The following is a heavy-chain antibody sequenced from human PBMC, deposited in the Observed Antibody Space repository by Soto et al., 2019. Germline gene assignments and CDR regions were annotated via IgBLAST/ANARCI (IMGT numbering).Heavy chain of an antibody. Sequence: GGSLRLSCAASGFTFSSYAMSWVRQAPGKGLEWVSAISGSGGSTYYADSVKGRFTISRDNSKNTLYLQMNSLRAEDTAVYYCATVLYYYDSSGYYFDYWGQGTLVTVSS. CDR2: ISGSGGST. V-gene: IGHV3-23*01. J-gene: IGHJ4*02. CDR3: ATVLYYYDSSGYYFDY. CDR1: GFTFSSYA. D-gene: IGHD3-22*01.